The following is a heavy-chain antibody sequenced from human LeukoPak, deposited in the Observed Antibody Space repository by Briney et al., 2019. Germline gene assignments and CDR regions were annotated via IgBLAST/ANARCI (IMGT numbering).Heavy chain of an antibody. CDR3: ARALLGELSPY. V-gene: IGHV3-66*01. D-gene: IGHD3-10*01. CDR2: IYSGGNT. CDR1: GFTVSSKY. Sequence: GGSLRLSCAASGFTVSSKYMSWVRQAPGKGLEWVSVIYSGGNTYYADSVKGRFTISRDNSKNTLYLQMNSLRAEDTAVYYCARALLGELSPYWGQGTLVTVSS. J-gene: IGHJ4*02.